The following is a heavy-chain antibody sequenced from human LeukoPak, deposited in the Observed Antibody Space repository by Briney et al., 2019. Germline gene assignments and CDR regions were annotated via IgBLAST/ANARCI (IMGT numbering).Heavy chain of an antibody. Sequence: GGSLRLSCAASGFTFTDYYMSWNRQAPGKGLEWVSYISGSGSTIYIADSVKGRFSISRDNANNSLYLQMNSLRPEDTAVYYCAGYRGTYYDYWGQGTLVTVSS. D-gene: IGHD1-26*01. CDR2: ISGSGSTI. J-gene: IGHJ4*02. V-gene: IGHV3-11*04. CDR1: GFTFTDYY. CDR3: AGYRGTYYDY.